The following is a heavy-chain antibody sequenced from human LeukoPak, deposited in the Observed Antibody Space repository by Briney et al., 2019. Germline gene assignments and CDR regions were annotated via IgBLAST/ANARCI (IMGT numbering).Heavy chain of an antibody. Sequence: GGSLRLSCAASGFTFSAYWMHWVRQAPGKGLVWVSRVNSDGSTTSYADSVKGRFTISRDNAKNTLYLQVNSLRAEDTAVYYCARERHDSSGYNWFDPWGQGTLVTVSS. D-gene: IGHD3-22*01. CDR1: GFTFSAYW. CDR3: ARERHDSSGYNWFDP. V-gene: IGHV3-74*01. CDR2: VNSDGSTT. J-gene: IGHJ5*02.